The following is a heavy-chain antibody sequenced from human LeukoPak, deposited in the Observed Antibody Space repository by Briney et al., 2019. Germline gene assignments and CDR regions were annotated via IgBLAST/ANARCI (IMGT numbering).Heavy chain of an antibody. D-gene: IGHD3-3*01. V-gene: IGHV4-59*01. CDR1: GGSISNYY. CDR2: INYSGST. J-gene: IGHJ3*02. CDR3: ARFGGPHAFDI. Sequence: SETLSLTCSVSGGSISNYYWSWIRQPPGKGLEWIAYINYSGSTNYNPSLKSRVTISVDTSKNHFSLTLSSVTAADTAVYYCARFGGPHAFDIWGQGTMVTVSS.